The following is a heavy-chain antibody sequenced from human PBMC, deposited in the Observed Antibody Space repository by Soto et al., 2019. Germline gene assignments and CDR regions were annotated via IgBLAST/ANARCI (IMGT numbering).Heavy chain of an antibody. D-gene: IGHD3-22*01. CDR3: ARERSRYDRSCYYRPDY. CDR1: GDTFSTYA. CDR2: IIPILGAP. V-gene: IGHV1-69*06. J-gene: IGHJ4*02. Sequence: QVQLVQSGAEVKKPGSSVKVSCKASGDTFSTYAISWVRQAPGQGLEWLGGIIPILGAPSYAQRFQGRVTITADKSTSTAYMELSSLRSEDTAVYYCARERSRYDRSCYYRPDYWGQGTLVTVSS.